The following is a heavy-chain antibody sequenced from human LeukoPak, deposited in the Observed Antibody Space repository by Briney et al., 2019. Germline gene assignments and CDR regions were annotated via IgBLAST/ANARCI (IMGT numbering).Heavy chain of an antibody. D-gene: IGHD4-17*01. CDR2: IIPIFGTA. V-gene: IGHV1-69*13. Sequence: ASVKVSCKASGGTFSSYAISWVRQAPGQGLEWMGGIIPIFGTANYAQKFQGRVTITADESTSTAYMELSSLRSEDTAVYYCARVSNGDYGGAYWGQGTLVTVSS. CDR3: ARVSNGDYGGAY. J-gene: IGHJ4*02. CDR1: GGTFSSYA.